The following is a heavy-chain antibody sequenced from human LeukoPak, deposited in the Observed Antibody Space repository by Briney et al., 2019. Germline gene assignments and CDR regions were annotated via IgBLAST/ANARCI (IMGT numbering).Heavy chain of an antibody. D-gene: IGHD1-26*01. CDR2: ISNSGGST. CDR1: GFTFSPYA. CDR3: AKLISGSYYYYYGLDV. J-gene: IGHJ6*02. V-gene: IGHV3-23*01. Sequence: VGSLRLYCAASGFTFSPYAMSWVRQAPGKGLEWFSLISNSGGSTYYADSVEGRFTISRDNSKNTLYLQMNSLRAEDSAVYYCAKLISGSYYYYYGLDVWGQGTTVTVSS.